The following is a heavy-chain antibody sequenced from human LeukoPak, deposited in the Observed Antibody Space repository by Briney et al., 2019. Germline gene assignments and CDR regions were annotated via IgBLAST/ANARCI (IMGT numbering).Heavy chain of an antibody. J-gene: IGHJ4*02. CDR1: GFTXTSSA. CDR3: AAGDDYRIDY. V-gene: IGHV1-58*02. CDR2: IVVGSGNS. Sequence: SVKVSCKASGFTXTSSAMQWVRQARGQRLEWIGWIVVGSGNSNYAQKFQERVTITRDMSTSTAYMELSSLSSDDTAVYYCAAGDDYRIDYWGQGTLVTVSS. D-gene: IGHD4-11*01.